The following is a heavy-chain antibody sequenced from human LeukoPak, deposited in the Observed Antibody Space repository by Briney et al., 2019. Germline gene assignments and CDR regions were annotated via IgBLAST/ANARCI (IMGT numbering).Heavy chain of an antibody. CDR1: GFTFSDYY. V-gene: IGHV4-59*01. CDR3: ARVGGYSSSWYEGDWFDP. CDR2: IYYSGST. J-gene: IGHJ5*02. Sequence: PGGSLRLSCAASGFTFSDYYMSWIRQPPGKGLEWIGYIYYSGSTNYNPSLKSRVTISVDTSKNQFSLKLSSVTAADTAVYYCARVGGYSSSWYEGDWFDPWGQGTLVTVSS. D-gene: IGHD6-13*01.